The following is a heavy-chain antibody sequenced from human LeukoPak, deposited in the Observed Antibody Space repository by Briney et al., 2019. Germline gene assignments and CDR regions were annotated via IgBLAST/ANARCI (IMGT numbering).Heavy chain of an antibody. J-gene: IGHJ6*03. D-gene: IGHD3-10*01. V-gene: IGHV3-53*01. Sequence: GGSLRLSCAASGSTVSSNYMSWVRQAPGKGLEWVSVIYSGGSTYYADSVKGRFTISRDNSKNTLYLQINSLRAEDTAVYYCARVPQAAGSGSSGARIYYYYYYMDVWGKGTTVTVSS. CDR1: GSTVSSNY. CDR3: ARVPQAAGSGSSGARIYYYYYYMDV. CDR2: IYSGGST.